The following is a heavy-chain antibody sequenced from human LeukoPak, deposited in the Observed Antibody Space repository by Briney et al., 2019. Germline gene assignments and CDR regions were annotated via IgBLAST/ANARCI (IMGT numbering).Heavy chain of an antibody. J-gene: IGHJ6*03. CDR1: GGTFSSYA. V-gene: IGHV1-69*05. D-gene: IGHD4-17*01. CDR2: IIPIFGTA. CDR3: ARGETTVTEYYYYYYYMDV. Sequence: SVKVSCKASGGTFSSYAISWVRQAPGQGLEWMGGIIPIFGTANYAQKVQGRVTITTDESTSTAYMELRSLRSEDTAVYYCARGETTVTEYYYYYYYMDVWGKGTTVTVSS.